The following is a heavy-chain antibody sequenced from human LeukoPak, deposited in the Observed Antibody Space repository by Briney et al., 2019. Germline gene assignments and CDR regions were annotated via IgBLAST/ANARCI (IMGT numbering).Heavy chain of an antibody. J-gene: IGHJ4*02. CDR2: INPNTGGT. V-gene: IGHV1-2*02. CDR3: AREGDYNGSGRGDS. Sequence: ASVKVSCKTSGYTFIGFYIHWVRQAPGQGLEWMGWINPNTGGTNFAQKFQGRVTMTTDTSIRTAYMDLRRLTSGDTAVYYCAREGDYNGSGRGDSWGQGTLVTVSS. D-gene: IGHD3-10*01. CDR1: GYTFIGFY.